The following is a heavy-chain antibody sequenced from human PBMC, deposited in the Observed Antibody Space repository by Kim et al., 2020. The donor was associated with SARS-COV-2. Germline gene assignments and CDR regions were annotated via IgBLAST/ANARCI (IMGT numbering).Heavy chain of an antibody. D-gene: IGHD6-19*01. J-gene: IGHJ4*02. V-gene: IGHV1-24*01. Sequence: IYAKEFQGRVTMTEDTSTDTAYMELSSLRSEDTAMYYCATAYALTVEPPAYWGQGTLVTVSS. CDR3: ATAYALTVEPPAY.